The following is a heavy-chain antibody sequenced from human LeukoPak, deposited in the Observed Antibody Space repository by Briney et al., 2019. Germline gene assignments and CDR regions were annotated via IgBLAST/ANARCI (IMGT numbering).Heavy chain of an antibody. CDR1: GFTFTSSA. CDR2: IVVGSGNT. CDR3: ARYSIAAPGAVDY. Sequence: ASVKVSCKASGFTFTSSAMQWVRQARGQRLEWIGWIVVGSGNTNYAQKFQERVTITRDMSTSTAYMELSSLRSEDTAVYYCARYSIAAPGAVDYWGQGTLVTVSS. D-gene: IGHD6-13*01. J-gene: IGHJ4*02. V-gene: IGHV1-58*02.